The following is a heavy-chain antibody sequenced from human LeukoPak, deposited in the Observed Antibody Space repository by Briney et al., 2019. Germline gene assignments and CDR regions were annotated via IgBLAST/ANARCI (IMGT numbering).Heavy chain of an antibody. J-gene: IGHJ3*02. V-gene: IGHV4-39*01. Sequence: SETLSLTCTVSGGSISSSSFYWGWIRQPPGKGLEWIGTIYYRGSTYYNPSLKSRVTISVDTSKNQFSLKLSSVTAADTAVYYCARHGNTAMVTLDAFDIWGQGTMVTVSS. D-gene: IGHD5-18*01. CDR3: ARHGNTAMVTLDAFDI. CDR1: GGSISSSSFY. CDR2: IYYRGST.